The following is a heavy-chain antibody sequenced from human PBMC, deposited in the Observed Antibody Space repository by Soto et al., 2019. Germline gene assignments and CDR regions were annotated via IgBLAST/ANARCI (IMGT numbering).Heavy chain of an antibody. CDR2: IYYSGST. CDR3: ARDKKTDSSSWYEGAYYYGMDV. V-gene: IGHV4-61*01. D-gene: IGHD6-13*01. J-gene: IGHJ6*02. CDR1: GGSVSSGSYY. Sequence: SETLSLTCTVSGGSVSSGSYYWSWIRQPPGKGLEWIGYIYYSGSTNYNPSLKSRVTISVDTSKTQFSLKLSSVTAADTAVYYCARDKKTDSSSWYEGAYYYGMDVWGQGTTVTVSS.